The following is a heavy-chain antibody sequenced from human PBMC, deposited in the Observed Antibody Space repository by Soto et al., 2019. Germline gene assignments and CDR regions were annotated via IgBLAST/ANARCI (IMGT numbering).Heavy chain of an antibody. CDR3: ARDSGLFRYFDWSPPSFDY. Sequence: QVQLVQSGAEEKKPGASVKVSCKASGYTFTSYAMHWVRQAPGQRLEWMGWINAGNGNTKYSQKFQGRVTITRDTSASTAYMELSSLRSEDTAAYYCARDSGLFRYFDWSPPSFDYWGQGTLVTVSS. CDR1: GYTFTSYA. J-gene: IGHJ4*02. V-gene: IGHV1-3*05. D-gene: IGHD3-9*01. CDR2: INAGNGNT.